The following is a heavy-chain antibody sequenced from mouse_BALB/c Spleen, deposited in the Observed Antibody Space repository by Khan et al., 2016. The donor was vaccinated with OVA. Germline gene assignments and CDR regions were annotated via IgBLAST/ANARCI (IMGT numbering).Heavy chain of an antibody. CDR1: GYSITSDYA. J-gene: IGHJ2*01. V-gene: IGHV3-2*02. D-gene: IGHD1-1*01. Sequence: EVQLQESGPGLVKPSQSLSLTCTVTGYSITSDYAWNWIRQFPGNKLEWMGFISYSGNTNYNPSLKSRFSITRDTSKNQFFLQLNSVTTEDTATYYCARIYGGDFDYWAKAPLSQSPQ. CDR3: ARIYGGDFDY. CDR2: ISYSGNT.